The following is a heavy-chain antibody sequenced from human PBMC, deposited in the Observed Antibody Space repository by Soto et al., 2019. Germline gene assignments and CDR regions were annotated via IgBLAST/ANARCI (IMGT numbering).Heavy chain of an antibody. CDR3: ARDTAIVVVPAAGKLWTLGGFDS. J-gene: IGHJ5*01. V-gene: IGHV3-30-3*01. Sequence: QVQLVESGGGVVQPGRSLRLSCAASGFTFSSYAMHWVRQARGKGLEWVAVISYEGSNKYYADSVKGRFTISRDNSKNTLYPQMNSLRAEDTAVYYCARDTAIVVVPAAGKLWTLGGFDSWGQGTLVTVSS. CDR2: ISYEGSNK. D-gene: IGHD2-2*01. CDR1: GFTFSSYA.